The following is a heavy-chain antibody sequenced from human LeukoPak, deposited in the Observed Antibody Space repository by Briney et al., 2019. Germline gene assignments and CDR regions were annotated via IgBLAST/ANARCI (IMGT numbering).Heavy chain of an antibody. Sequence: GESLKISCKGSGYYFPSYWIGWVRQTPGKGLEWMGIIYPGDSDTTYSPSFQGQGTISADKSISTAYLQWSSLKASDTAMYYCARPNYYGSGSPAGYWGQGTLVTVSS. V-gene: IGHV5-51*01. CDR3: ARPNYYGSGSPAGY. CDR2: IYPGDSDT. D-gene: IGHD3-10*01. J-gene: IGHJ4*02. CDR1: GYYFPSYW.